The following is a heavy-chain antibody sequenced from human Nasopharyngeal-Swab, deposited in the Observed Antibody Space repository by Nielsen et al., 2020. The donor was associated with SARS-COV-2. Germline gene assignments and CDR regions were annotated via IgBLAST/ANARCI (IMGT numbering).Heavy chain of an antibody. V-gene: IGHV3-23*01. Sequence: GESLKISCAASGFTFSSYAMSWARQAPGKGLEWVSAISGSGGSTYYADSVKGRFTISRDNSKNTLYLQMNSLRAEDTAVYYCAKDLGYCSSTSCRPADAFDIWGQGTMVTVSS. J-gene: IGHJ3*02. CDR1: GFTFSSYA. CDR2: ISGSGGST. D-gene: IGHD2-2*01. CDR3: AKDLGYCSSTSCRPADAFDI.